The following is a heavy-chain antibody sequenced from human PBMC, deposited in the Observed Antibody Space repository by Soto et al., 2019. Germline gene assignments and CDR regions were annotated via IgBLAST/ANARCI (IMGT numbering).Heavy chain of an antibody. CDR3: ARVDDSSGYYSGNEYFQH. V-gene: IGHV4-59*01. D-gene: IGHD3-22*01. Sequence: PSETLSLTCTVSGGSISSYYWSWIRQPPGKGLERIGYIYYSGSTNYNPSLKSRVTISVDTSKNQFSLKLSSVTAADTAVYYCARVDDSSGYYSGNEYFQHWGQGTLVTVSS. CDR2: IYYSGST. J-gene: IGHJ1*01. CDR1: GGSISSYY.